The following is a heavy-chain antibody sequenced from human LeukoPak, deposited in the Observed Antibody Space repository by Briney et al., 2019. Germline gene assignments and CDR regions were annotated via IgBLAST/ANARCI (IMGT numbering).Heavy chain of an antibody. J-gene: IGHJ4*02. V-gene: IGHV1-46*01. CDR1: GYTFITYY. D-gene: IGHD3-22*01. Sequence: ASVKVSCMASGYTFITYYMHWVRQAPGQGLEWMGMINPTRGSASYAQKFQDRVTMTRDTSTSTVYMELSGLTSEDTAVYYCARESHNVAWHLGGYWGQGTLVTVSS. CDR2: INPTRGSA. CDR3: ARESHNVAWHLGGY.